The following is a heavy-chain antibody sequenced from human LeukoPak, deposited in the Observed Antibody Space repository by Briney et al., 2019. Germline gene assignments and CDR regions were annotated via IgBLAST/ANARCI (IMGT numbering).Heavy chain of an antibody. V-gene: IGHV4-59*10. CDR2: IYTSGST. J-gene: IGHJ4*02. Sequence: SETLSLTCAVYGGSFSGYYWSWIRQPAGKGLEWIGRIYTSGSTNYNPSLKSRVTISVDTSKNQFSLKLSSVTAADTAVYYCARVAQWELHFDYWGQGTLVTVSS. CDR3: ARVAQWELHFDY. D-gene: IGHD1-26*01. CDR1: GGSFSGYY.